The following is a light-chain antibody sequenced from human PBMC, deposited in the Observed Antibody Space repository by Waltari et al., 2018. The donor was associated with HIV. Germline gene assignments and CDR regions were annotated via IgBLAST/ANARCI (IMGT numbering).Light chain of an antibody. CDR1: SSDAGDDNY. J-gene: IGLJ2*01. CDR2: EVS. V-gene: IGLV2-8*01. Sequence: QSALTQPPSASGPPGQSVTISCTGISSDAGDDNYVSWYQQSPGKAPKFIIYEVSKRPSGVPDRFSGSKSGNTASLTVSGLQSEDEADYFCAAWDDSLNGHVVFGGGTKLTVL. CDR3: AAWDDSLNGHVV.